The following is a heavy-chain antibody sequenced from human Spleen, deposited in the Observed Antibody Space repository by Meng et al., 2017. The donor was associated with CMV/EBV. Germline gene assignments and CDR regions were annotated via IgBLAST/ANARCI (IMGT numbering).Heavy chain of an antibody. D-gene: IGHD1-7*01. Sequence: GESLKISCAASGFTFSSYGMHWVRQAPGKGLKWVAVIWYDGSNKYYADSVKGRFTISRDNSKNTLYLQMNSLRAEDTAVYYCAKDTLELWVRYGMDVWGQGTTVTVSS. CDR2: IWYDGSNK. CDR3: AKDTLELWVRYGMDV. J-gene: IGHJ6*02. CDR1: GFTFSSYG. V-gene: IGHV3-33*06.